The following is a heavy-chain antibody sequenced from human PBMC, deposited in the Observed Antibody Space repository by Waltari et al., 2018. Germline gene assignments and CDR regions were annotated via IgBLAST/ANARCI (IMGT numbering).Heavy chain of an antibody. CDR2: FHPSGTT. V-gene: IGHV4-4*02. Sequence: QMQLQVSGPGLVRPSETLSLTCPIFAASISGFNWWTWVRQAPGKGLEWIGEFHPSGTTYSNPSLKSRLSLSVEESKKQIYLKLTSVTAADTGTYYCARSNGGLLDDWGQGTLVTVSS. CDR3: ARSNGGLLDD. J-gene: IGHJ4*02. CDR1: AASISGFNW. D-gene: IGHD2-8*01.